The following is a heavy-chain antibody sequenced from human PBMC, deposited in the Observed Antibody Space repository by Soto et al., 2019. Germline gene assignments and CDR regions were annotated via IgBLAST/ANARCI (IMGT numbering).Heavy chain of an antibody. CDR3: ARDGWGSNWYFDL. V-gene: IGHV3-30*03. CDR1: GVTFKDYG. D-gene: IGHD3-16*01. Sequence: GGSLRLSCGAPGVTFKDYGMHWVRQAPGKGLEWVAVISYDGKQTYYADSVKGRFTISKDKSKRTLFLQMNSLRVDDTAVYYCARDGWGSNWYFDLWGRGTLVTVPQ. J-gene: IGHJ2*01. CDR2: ISYDGKQT.